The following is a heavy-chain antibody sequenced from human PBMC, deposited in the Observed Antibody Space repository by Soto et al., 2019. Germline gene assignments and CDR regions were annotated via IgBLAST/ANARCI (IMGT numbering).Heavy chain of an antibody. CDR2: ISSSGSNT. CDR3: AKERLARGTAY. D-gene: IGHD3-10*01. V-gene: IGHV3-23*01. Sequence: GGSLRLSCAASGFTFSNYAMSWVRQAPGKGLDWVSTISSSGSNTYYADSVKGRFSISRDNSKNTVYLEMKNLRAEDTAVYYCAKERLARGTAYWGNGTLVTVSS. J-gene: IGHJ1*01. CDR1: GFTFSNYA.